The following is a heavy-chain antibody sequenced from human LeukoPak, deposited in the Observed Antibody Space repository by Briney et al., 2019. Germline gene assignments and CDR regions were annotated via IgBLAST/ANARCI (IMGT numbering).Heavy chain of an antibody. CDR1: GFTFSSYA. Sequence: GGSLRLSCAASGFTFSSYAMHWVRQAPGKGLEYVSAISSNGGSTYYANSVKGRFTISRDNTKNTLYLQMGSLRAEDMAVYYCARGPIRDYGGNSGDYWGQGTLVTVSS. J-gene: IGHJ4*02. D-gene: IGHD4-23*01. CDR2: ISSNGGST. CDR3: ARGPIRDYGGNSGDY. V-gene: IGHV3-64*01.